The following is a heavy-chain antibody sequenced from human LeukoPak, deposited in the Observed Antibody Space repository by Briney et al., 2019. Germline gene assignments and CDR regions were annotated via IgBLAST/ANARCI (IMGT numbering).Heavy chain of an antibody. Sequence: QPGGSLRLSCATSGFTFSGSVMNWVRQASGKGLEWVGRITNKPDNYATTYAASVKGRFTISRDDSKNTAYLQMNSLKTEDTAVYYCSRLNRFTYGANFDYWGQGTLLTVSS. J-gene: IGHJ4*02. CDR1: GFTFSGSV. CDR2: ITNKPDNYAT. CDR3: SRLNRFTYGANFDY. D-gene: IGHD4/OR15-4a*01. V-gene: IGHV3-73*01.